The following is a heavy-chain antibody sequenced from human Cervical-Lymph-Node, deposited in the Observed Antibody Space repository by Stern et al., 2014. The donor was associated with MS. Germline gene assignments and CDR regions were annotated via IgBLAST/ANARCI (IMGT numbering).Heavy chain of an antibody. V-gene: IGHV1-69*01. Sequence: QLVQSGAEVKKPGSSVKVSCKASGGTFSSYAISWVRQAPGQGLEWMGGIIPIFGTANYAQKFQGRVTITADESTSTAYMELSSLRSEDTAVYYCAREDIVVVPAAFYYYYGMDVWGQGTTVTVSS. D-gene: IGHD2-2*01. CDR1: GGTFSSYA. CDR2: IIPIFGTA. J-gene: IGHJ6*02. CDR3: AREDIVVVPAAFYYYYGMDV.